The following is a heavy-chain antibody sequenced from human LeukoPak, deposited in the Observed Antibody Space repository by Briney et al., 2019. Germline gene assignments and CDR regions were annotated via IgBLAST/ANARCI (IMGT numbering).Heavy chain of an antibody. J-gene: IGHJ5*02. V-gene: IGHV1-2*02. Sequence: GASVKVSCKASGYTFTGYYMHWVRQAPGQGLEWMGWINPNSGGTNYAQKFQGRVTMTRDTSISTAYMELSRLRSDGTAVYYCAREPLRNRGRWFDPWGQGTLVTVSS. CDR2: INPNSGGT. CDR1: GYTFTGYY. D-gene: IGHD1-14*01. CDR3: AREPLRNRGRWFDP.